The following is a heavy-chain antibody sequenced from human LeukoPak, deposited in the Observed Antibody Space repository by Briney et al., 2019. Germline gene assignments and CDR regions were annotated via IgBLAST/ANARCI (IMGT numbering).Heavy chain of an antibody. J-gene: IGHJ4*02. CDR2: ISYDGSNK. CDR3: AKDGRWLQYYFDY. D-gene: IGHD5-24*01. Sequence: GRSLRLSCAASGFTFSSYGMHWVRQAPGKGLEWVAVISYDGSNKYYADSVKGRFTISRDNSKNTLYLQMNSLRAEDTAVYYCAKDGRWLQYYFDYWGQGTLVTVCS. V-gene: IGHV3-30*18. CDR1: GFTFSSYG.